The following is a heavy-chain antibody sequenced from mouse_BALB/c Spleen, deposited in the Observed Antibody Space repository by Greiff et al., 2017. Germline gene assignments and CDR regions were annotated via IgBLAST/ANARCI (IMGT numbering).Heavy chain of an antibody. J-gene: IGHJ4*01. CDR2: INPYNGDT. CDR1: GYSFTGYF. CDR3: ARGGLRRAMDY. D-gene: IGHD2-4*01. V-gene: IGHV1-20*02. Sequence: EVQLKESGPELVKPGASVKISCKASGYSFTGYFMNWVMQSHGKSLEWIGRINPYNGDTFYNQKFKGKATLTVDKSSSTAHMELRSLASEDSAVYYCARGGLRRAMDYWGQGTSVTVSS.